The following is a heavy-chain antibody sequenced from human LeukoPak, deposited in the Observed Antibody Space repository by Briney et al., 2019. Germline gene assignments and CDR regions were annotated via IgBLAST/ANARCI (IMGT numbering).Heavy chain of an antibody. J-gene: IGHJ4*02. V-gene: IGHV3-11*01. D-gene: IGHD3-22*01. CDR1: GFTFSDYY. Sequence: GGSLRLSCAASGFTFSDYYMSWIRQAPGKGLEWVSYISSSGSTIYYADSVKGRFTISRDNAKNSLYLQMNSLRAEGTAVYYCASTDYYDGSGYNYWGQGTLVTVSS. CDR3: ASTDYYDGSGYNY. CDR2: ISSSGSTI.